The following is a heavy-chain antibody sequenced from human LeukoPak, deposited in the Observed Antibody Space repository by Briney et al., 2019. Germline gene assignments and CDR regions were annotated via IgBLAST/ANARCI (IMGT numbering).Heavy chain of an antibody. CDR1: GYTFTGYY. CDR2: INPNSGGT. Sequence: ASVKVSCKASGYTFTGYYMHWVRQAPGQGLEWMGRINPNSGGTNYAQKFQGRVTMTRDTSISTAYMELSRLRSDDTAVYYCARAGYCSGGSCYSGNWFDPWGQGTLVTVSS. V-gene: IGHV1-2*06. D-gene: IGHD2-15*01. CDR3: ARAGYCSGGSCYSGNWFDP. J-gene: IGHJ5*02.